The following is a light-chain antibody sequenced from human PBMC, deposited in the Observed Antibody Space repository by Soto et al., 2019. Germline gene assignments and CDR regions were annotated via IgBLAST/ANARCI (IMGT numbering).Light chain of an antibody. V-gene: IGKV1-17*01. CDR1: QGIGTD. Sequence: DIQMTQSPSSLSASVGDRVTITCRASQGIGTDLGWYRQKPVRAPERLIYSTSSLQSGVPSRFSGSGSGTEFSLTITSLQPEDFATYYRLQHYTYPRTFGQGTKVDIK. J-gene: IGKJ1*01. CDR2: STS. CDR3: LQHYTYPRT.